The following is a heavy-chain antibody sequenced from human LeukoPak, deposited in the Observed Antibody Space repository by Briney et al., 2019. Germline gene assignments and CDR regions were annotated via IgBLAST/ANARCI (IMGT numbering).Heavy chain of an antibody. D-gene: IGHD6-6*01. CDR3: ATDQHLAGRPDY. Sequence: ASVKVSCKASGYTFPDYGISWVRQAPGQGLEWVGWISGYNGHTNYAQKFQGRVTMTTDTSTSTVYMELRTLRPDDTAVYYCATDQHLAGRPDYWGQGTLVTVSS. CDR1: GYTFPDYG. J-gene: IGHJ4*02. CDR2: ISGYNGHT. V-gene: IGHV1-18*01.